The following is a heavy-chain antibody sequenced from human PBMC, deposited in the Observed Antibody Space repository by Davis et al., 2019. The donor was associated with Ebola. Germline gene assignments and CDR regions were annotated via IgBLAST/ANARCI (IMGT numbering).Heavy chain of an antibody. J-gene: IGHJ4*02. Sequence: PSQSLSLTFALYGCSFSGYYCSWIRQPPGKGLGWIGENNYRGSTNEKPFLKSRVTISVDTSKNQFSLKLSSVTAADTAVYYCARYCSGGSCYSAFDYWGQGTLVTVSS. D-gene: IGHD2-15*01. CDR1: GCSFSGYY. CDR3: ARYCSGGSCYSAFDY. V-gene: IGHV4-34*01. CDR2: NNYRGST.